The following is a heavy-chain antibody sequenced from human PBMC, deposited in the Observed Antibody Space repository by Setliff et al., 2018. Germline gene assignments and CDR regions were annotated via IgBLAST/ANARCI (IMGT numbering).Heavy chain of an antibody. Sequence: SETLSLTCAASGYSISSGYYWGWIRQPPGKGLEWIGSIYHSGSTYYNPSLKSRVTISVDTSKNQFSLKLSSVTAADTAVYYCARHRAEDYYGSGTIIWGWFDPWGQGTLVTVSS. CDR2: IYHSGST. D-gene: IGHD3-10*01. J-gene: IGHJ5*02. CDR3: ARHRAEDYYGSGTIIWGWFDP. V-gene: IGHV4-38-2*01. CDR1: GYSISSGYY.